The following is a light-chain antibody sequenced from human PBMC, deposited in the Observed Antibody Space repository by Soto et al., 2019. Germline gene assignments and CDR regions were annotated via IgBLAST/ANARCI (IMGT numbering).Light chain of an antibody. J-gene: IGLJ1*01. CDR3: GTWDSSLSRV. CDR1: SSNIGNNY. V-gene: IGLV1-51*01. Sequence: QSVLTQPPSVSAAPGQKVTISCSGSSSNIGNNYVSWYQQLPGTAPKLLIYDNNKRPSGIPDRFSGSKSGTSATLGITGLQTGDGADYYCGTWDSSLSRVFGTGTKVTVL. CDR2: DNN.